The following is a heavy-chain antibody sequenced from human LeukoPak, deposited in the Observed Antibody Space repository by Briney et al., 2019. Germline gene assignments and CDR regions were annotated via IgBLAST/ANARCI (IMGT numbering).Heavy chain of an antibody. Sequence: GGSLRLSCAASGFTFSNYVMSWVRQAPGKGLVWVSGISGSGGSTNYADSVKGRFTISRDNSKNMLFLQINSLRGEDTAVYYCIAGGWSTDAFEMWGQGTTVTVSS. V-gene: IGHV3-23*01. CDR2: ISGSGGST. D-gene: IGHD6-19*01. CDR3: IAGGWSTDAFEM. J-gene: IGHJ3*02. CDR1: GFTFSNYV.